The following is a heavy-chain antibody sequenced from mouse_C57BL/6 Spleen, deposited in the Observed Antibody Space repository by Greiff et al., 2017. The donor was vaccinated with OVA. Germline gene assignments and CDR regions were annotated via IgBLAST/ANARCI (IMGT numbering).Heavy chain of an antibody. Sequence: EVQRVESGGGLVQSGRSLRLSCATSGFTFSDFYMEWVRQAPGKGLEWIAASRNKANDYTTEYSASVKGRFIVSRDTSQSILYLQMNALRAEDTAIYYCARGYYYGSSDWYFDVWGTGTTVTVSS. CDR2: SRNKANDYTT. CDR1: GFTFSDFY. J-gene: IGHJ1*03. V-gene: IGHV7-1*01. CDR3: ARGYYYGSSDWYFDV. D-gene: IGHD1-1*01.